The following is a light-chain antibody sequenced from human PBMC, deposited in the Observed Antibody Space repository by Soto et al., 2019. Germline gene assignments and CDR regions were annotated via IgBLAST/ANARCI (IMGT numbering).Light chain of an antibody. Sequence: IQMTQSPSSLSASVGDRVTITCRASQDIRSDLGWYQQRPGKAPKLLIYATSSLQSGVPSRFSGSGSGTDFTLTISSLQPEDFATYYCLQDYSYPLTFGGGTKVDIK. CDR2: ATS. J-gene: IGKJ4*01. CDR3: LQDYSYPLT. V-gene: IGKV1-6*01. CDR1: QDIRSD.